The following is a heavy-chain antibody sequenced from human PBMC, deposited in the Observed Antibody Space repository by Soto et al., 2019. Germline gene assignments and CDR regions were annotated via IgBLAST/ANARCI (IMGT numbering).Heavy chain of an antibody. CDR2: ISFSGST. CDR1: GDSISSSSYY. V-gene: IGHV4-39*07. CDR3: ARLDGYDNYFDY. Sequence: SETLSLTCTVSGGSVSGDSISSSSYYWAWIRQPPGKGLEWIGNISFSGSTNYNPSLKSRVTISVDTSKSQFSLRLSSVTAADTAVYFCARLDGYDNYFDYWGQGALVTVSS. J-gene: IGHJ4*02. D-gene: IGHD5-12*01.